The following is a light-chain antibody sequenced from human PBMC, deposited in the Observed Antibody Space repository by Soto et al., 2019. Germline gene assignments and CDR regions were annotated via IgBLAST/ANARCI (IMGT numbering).Light chain of an antibody. CDR2: GNS. V-gene: IGLV1-40*01. J-gene: IGLJ3*02. CDR3: QSYDSSLSGWV. Sequence: QAVVTQPPSVSGAPGQRVTISCTGSSSNIGAGYDVHWYQQLPGTAPKLLIHGNSNRPSGVPDRFSGSKSGTSASLAITGLQAEDEADYYCQSYDSSLSGWVFGAGTKLTVL. CDR1: SSNIGAGYD.